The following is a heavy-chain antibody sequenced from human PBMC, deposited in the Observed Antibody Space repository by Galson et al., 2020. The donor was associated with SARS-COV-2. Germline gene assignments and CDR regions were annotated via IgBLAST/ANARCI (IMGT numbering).Heavy chain of an antibody. Sequence: GGSLRLSCAASGFTFSSYSMNWVRQAPGKGLEWVSYISSSSSTIYYADSVKGRFTISRDNAKNSLYLQMNSLRAEDTAVYYCASVLGYCTNGVCSPSYWGQGTLVTVSS. CDR2: ISSSSSTI. V-gene: IGHV3-48*01. CDR1: GFTFSSYS. CDR3: ASVLGYCTNGVCSPSY. J-gene: IGHJ4*02. D-gene: IGHD2-8*01.